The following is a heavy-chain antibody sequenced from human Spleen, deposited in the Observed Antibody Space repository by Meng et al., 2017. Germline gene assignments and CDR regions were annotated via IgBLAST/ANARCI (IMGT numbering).Heavy chain of an antibody. Sequence: GESLKISCAASGFTFSSYWMSWVRQAPGKGLEWVANIKQDGGEKYYVDSVKGRFTISRDNAKNTLYLQMNSLRAEDTAVYYCARGGYSSGLDYWGQGTLVTVSS. CDR1: GFTFSSYW. CDR2: IKQDGGEK. V-gene: IGHV3-7*01. J-gene: IGHJ4*02. D-gene: IGHD6-19*01. CDR3: ARGGYSSGLDY.